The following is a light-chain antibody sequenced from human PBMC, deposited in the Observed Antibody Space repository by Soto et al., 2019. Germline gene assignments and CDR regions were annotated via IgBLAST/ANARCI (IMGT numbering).Light chain of an antibody. CDR2: DGS. J-gene: IGKJ2*01. CDR1: QTISTW. Sequence: DIQMTQSPSTLSASVGDRVIITCRASQTISTWLAWYQQKSGEAPNLLIYDGSSLQTGVPSRFSGSASGTEFTLTINSLQPDDFAPYYCQQYYSYRYTFGQGTKVEIK. CDR3: QQYYSYRYT. V-gene: IGKV1-5*01.